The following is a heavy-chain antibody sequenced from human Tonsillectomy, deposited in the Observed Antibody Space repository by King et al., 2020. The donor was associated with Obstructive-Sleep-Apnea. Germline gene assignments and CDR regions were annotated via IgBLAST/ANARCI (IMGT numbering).Heavy chain of an antibody. CDR3: ARNTEHYYYYGMDV. D-gene: IGHD1-26*01. CDR1: DDSISSYY. Sequence: QLQESGPGLVKPSETLSLTCTVSDDSISSYYWSWIRQPPGKGLEWIGYIYYSGGTKYNPSLKSRVTISVDTSKNQFSLKLSSVTAADTAVYYCARNTEHYYYYGMDVWGQGTTVTVSS. CDR2: IYYSGGT. V-gene: IGHV4-59*08. J-gene: IGHJ6*02.